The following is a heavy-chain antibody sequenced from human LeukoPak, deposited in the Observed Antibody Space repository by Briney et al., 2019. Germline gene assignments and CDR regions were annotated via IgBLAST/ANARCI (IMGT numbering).Heavy chain of an antibody. V-gene: IGHV1-2*02. CDR2: MNPKSGNT. J-gene: IGHJ5*02. D-gene: IGHD3-10*01. Sequence: ASVKVSCKASGYTFTGYYMHWVRQAPGQGLEWMGWMNPKSGNTGYGQKFQGRVTMTRVTSITTAYMELRSLRSDDTAVYYCTKASLAFGTKYFDPWGQGTPVTVSS. CDR3: TKASLAFGTKYFDP. CDR1: GYTFTGYY.